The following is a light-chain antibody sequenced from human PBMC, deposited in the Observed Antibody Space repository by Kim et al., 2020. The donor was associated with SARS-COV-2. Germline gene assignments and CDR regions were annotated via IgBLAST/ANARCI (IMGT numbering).Light chain of an antibody. CDR2: KAS. J-gene: IGKJ5*01. V-gene: IGKV1-5*03. CDR3: QQYNNVPIT. Sequence: DIQMTQSPSTLSASVGDRVTITCRASQSFSNWLAWYQQKPGKVPKLLIYKASILESGVPSRFSGSGSGTEFTLTISSLQPDDFATYFCQQYNNVPITFGQGTRLEIK. CDR1: QSFSNW.